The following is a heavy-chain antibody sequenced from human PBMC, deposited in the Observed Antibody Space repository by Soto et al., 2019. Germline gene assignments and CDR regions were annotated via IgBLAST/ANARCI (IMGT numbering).Heavy chain of an antibody. CDR1: GFSFSNFA. CDR2: ISGSGDKT. V-gene: IGHV3-23*01. CDR3: AKDYASTWYWYFDP. D-gene: IGHD6-13*01. J-gene: IGHJ5*02. Sequence: GESLKISCAASGFSFSNFAMSWVRQAPGTGLEWVSSISGSGDKTYYLDSVKGRFTISRDNSKNTLYLHMNSLGAEDTAVYFCAKDYASTWYWYFDPWGQGTLVTVS.